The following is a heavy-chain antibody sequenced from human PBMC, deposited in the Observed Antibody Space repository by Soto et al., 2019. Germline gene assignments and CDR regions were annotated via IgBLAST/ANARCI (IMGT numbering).Heavy chain of an antibody. D-gene: IGHD3-22*01. CDR2: FDPEDGET. J-gene: IGHJ4*02. CDR1: GYTLTELS. Sequence: SVNVSCKFSGYTLTELSMHWVRQAPGKGLEWMGGFDPEDGETIYAQKFQGRVTMTEDTSTDTAYMELSSLRSEDTAVYYCATGSLYYYDSSGYLDYWGQGTLVTVSS. CDR3: ATGSLYYYDSSGYLDY. V-gene: IGHV1-24*01.